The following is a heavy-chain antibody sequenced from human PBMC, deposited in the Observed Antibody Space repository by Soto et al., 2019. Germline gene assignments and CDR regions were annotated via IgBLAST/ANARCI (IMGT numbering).Heavy chain of an antibody. CDR1: GGSVSSGSYY. CDR2: MYNSGST. Sequence: QVQLQESGPGLVKPSETLSLTCTVSGGSVSSGSYYWSWIRQPPGKRLEWIGYMYNSGSTNYNPSLMSRVIISVDSANNQFSLKLSSVTAADTAVYYCARVSSGWYYVDYWGQGTLVTVSS. CDR3: ARVSSGWYYVDY. J-gene: IGHJ4*02. D-gene: IGHD6-19*01. V-gene: IGHV4-61*01.